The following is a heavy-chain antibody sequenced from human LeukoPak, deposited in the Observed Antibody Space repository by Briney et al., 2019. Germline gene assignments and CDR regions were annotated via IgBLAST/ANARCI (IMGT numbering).Heavy chain of an antibody. Sequence: GASVKVSCKASGYTFTGYYMHWVRQAPGQGLEWMGGIIPIFGTANYAQKFQGRVTITADESTSTAYMELSSLRSEDTAVYYCARVVSMATTFDYWGQGTLVTVSS. CDR3: ARVVSMATTFDY. V-gene: IGHV1-69*13. CDR2: IIPIFGTA. J-gene: IGHJ4*02. CDR1: GYTFTGYY. D-gene: IGHD5-24*01.